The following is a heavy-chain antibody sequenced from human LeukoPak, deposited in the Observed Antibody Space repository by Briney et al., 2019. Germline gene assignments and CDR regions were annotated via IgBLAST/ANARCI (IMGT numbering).Heavy chain of an antibody. V-gene: IGHV4-59*01. CDR1: GDSISSYC. CDR2: IYYSGST. CDR3: AKDYGDPLNWFDP. Sequence: SETLSLTCTVSGDSISSYCWSWIRQPPGKGLEWIGYIYYSGSTNYNPSLKSRVTISRDTSKNQSSLKLTSVTAADTAVYFCAKDYGDPLNWFDPWAQGTLVTVSS. D-gene: IGHD4-17*01. J-gene: IGHJ5*02.